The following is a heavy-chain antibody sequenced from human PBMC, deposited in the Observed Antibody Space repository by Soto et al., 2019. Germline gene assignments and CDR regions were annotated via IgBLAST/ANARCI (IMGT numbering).Heavy chain of an antibody. J-gene: IGHJ4*02. CDR2: MNPNSDKT. CDR3: ASGFFGGGTG. CDR1: GYTFTSYD. D-gene: IGHD2-15*01. Sequence: QVQLVQSGAEVKKPGASVKVSCKASGYTFTSYDINWVRQATGQGLEWMGWMNPNSDKTGYAQKFQGRVNTTRHTSISTAYMELGSGRAEDRAVYYCASGFFGGGTGWGQGTLVTVSS. V-gene: IGHV1-8*01.